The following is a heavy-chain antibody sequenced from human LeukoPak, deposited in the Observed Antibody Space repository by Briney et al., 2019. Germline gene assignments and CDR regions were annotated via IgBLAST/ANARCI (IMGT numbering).Heavy chain of an antibody. CDR2: INPSGGST. D-gene: IGHD5-18*01. CDR3: ARGLPGYSYGVDY. CDR1: GYTFTRYY. J-gene: IGHJ4*02. Sequence: ASVKVSCTASGYTFTRYYMHWVRQAPEQGLEWMGIINPSGGSTSYAQTFQGRVTMTRDTSTSTVYMELSSLRSEDTAVYYCARGLPGYSYGVDYWGQGTLVTVSS. V-gene: IGHV1-46*01.